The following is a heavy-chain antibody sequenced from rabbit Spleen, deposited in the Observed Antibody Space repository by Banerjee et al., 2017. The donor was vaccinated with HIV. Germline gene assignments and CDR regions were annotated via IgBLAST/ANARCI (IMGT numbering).Heavy chain of an antibody. CDR3: VREAGYGGYGDGNL. CDR2: INIVTGKS. D-gene: IGHD6-1*01. V-gene: IGHV1S45*01. J-gene: IGHJ4*01. Sequence: QEQLVESGGGLVTLGGSLTLTCRASGFSFIYNGVMCWVRQAPGKGLEWIACINIVTGKSVYASWAKGRFTMSRTSSTTVTLQMTSLTAADTATYFCVREAGYGGYGDGNLWGPGTLVTVS. CDR1: GFSFIYNGV.